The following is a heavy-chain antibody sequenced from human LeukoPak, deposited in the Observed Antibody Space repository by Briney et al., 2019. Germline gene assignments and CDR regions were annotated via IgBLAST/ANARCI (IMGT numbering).Heavy chain of an antibody. J-gene: IGHJ2*01. CDR1: GGSISSHY. CDR3: AREGAVAGRGYYFDL. D-gene: IGHD6-19*01. V-gene: IGHV4-59*11. Sequence: SETLSLTCTVSGGSISSHYWNWIRHPPGKGLEWIGYIFYTGSTDYNPSLKSRVSMSVDTSKNQFSLNLSSATAADTALYYCAREGAVAGRGYYFDLWGRATPVTVSS. CDR2: IFYTGST.